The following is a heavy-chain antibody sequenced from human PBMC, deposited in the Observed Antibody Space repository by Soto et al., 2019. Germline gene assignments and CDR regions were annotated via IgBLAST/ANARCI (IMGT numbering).Heavy chain of an antibody. V-gene: IGHV5-51*01. CDR1: GYSFTSYW. CDR2: IYPGDSDT. J-gene: IGHJ6*03. CDR3: ARTSRRYYYYMDV. Sequence: PGESLKISCKGSGYSFTSYWIGWVRQMPWKGLEWMGIIYPGDSDTRYSPSFQGQVTISADKSISTAYLQWGSLKASDTAMYYCARTSRRYYYYMDVWGKGTTVTVSS.